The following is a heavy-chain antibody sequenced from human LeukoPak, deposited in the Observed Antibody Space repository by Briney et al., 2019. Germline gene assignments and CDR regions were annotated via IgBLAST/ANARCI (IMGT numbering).Heavy chain of an antibody. V-gene: IGHV4-59*01. D-gene: IGHD2-15*01. J-gene: IGHJ3*02. CDR2: IFYSGST. Sequence: PSETLSLTCAVSGGPIGTYYWSWIRQPPGKGLEWIGYIFYSGSTKYNPSLKTRVTISVDTSKNEFSLKLNSVAAADTAVYYCARMPRSLGAFDIRGQGTMVTVSS. CDR1: GGPIGTYY. CDR3: ARMPRSLGAFDI.